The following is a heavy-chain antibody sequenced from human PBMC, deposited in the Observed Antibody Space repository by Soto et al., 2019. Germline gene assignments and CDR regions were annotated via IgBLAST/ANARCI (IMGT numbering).Heavy chain of an antibody. Sequence: LLVESGGGFVQPGGSLRLSCVASGFTFSHAWIDWVRQAPGKGLEWVGRIKSISDGETTNYAASVAGRFTISREDSKNTLFLHVNSLKTADTGVYYCTRRIAVGGTYYFDYWGQGTLVTVSS. J-gene: IGHJ4*02. CDR2: IKSISDGETT. V-gene: IGHV3-15*07. D-gene: IGHD6-19*01. CDR1: GFTFSHAW. CDR3: TRRIAVGGTYYFDY.